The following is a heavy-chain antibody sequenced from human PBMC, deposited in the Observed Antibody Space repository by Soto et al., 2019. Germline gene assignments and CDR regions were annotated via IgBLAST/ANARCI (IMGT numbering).Heavy chain of an antibody. CDR2: IIPIFGTA. D-gene: IGHD3-22*01. V-gene: IGHV1-69*13. J-gene: IGHJ6*02. CDR1: GGTFSSYA. Sequence: SVKVSCKASGGTFSSYAISWVRQAPGQGLEWMGGIIPIFGTANYAQKFQGRVTITADESTSTAYMELSSLRSEDTAVYYCARDRYYDSSGPPGGMDVWGQGTTVTVS. CDR3: ARDRYYDSSGPPGGMDV.